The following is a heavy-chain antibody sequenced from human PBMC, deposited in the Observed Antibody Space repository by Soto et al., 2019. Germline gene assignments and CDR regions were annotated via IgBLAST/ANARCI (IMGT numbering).Heavy chain of an antibody. Sequence: ASVKVSCKASGYTFTGYYMHWVRQAPGQGLEWMGWINPNSGGTNYAQKFQGWVTMTRDTSISTAYMELSRLRSDDTAVYYCARGIVGATPLDAFGIWGQGTMVTVSS. J-gene: IGHJ3*02. CDR2: INPNSGGT. CDR3: ARGIVGATPLDAFGI. CDR1: GYTFTGYY. V-gene: IGHV1-2*04. D-gene: IGHD1-26*01.